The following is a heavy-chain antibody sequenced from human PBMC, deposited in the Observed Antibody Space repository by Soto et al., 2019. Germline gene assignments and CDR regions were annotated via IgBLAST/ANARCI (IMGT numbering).Heavy chain of an antibody. CDR3: ARGRTVTTSYYYYYIDV. CDR2: INHSGST. CDR1: GGSFSGYY. D-gene: IGHD4-4*01. V-gene: IGHV4-34*01. Sequence: SETLSLTCAVYGGSFSGYYWNWIRQPPGKGLEWIGEINHSGSTNYNPSLKSRVTISVDTSKNQFSLKLSSVTAADTAVYFCARGRTVTTSYYYYYIDVWGKGTTVTVSS. J-gene: IGHJ6*03.